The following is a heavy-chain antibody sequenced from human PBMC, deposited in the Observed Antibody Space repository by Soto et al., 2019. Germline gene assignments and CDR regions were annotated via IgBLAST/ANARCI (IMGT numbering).Heavy chain of an antibody. CDR2: IYYSGST. Sequence: SETLSLTCTVSVGSISSGDYCWTWIRQHPGKGLEWIGYIYYSGSTYYTPSLRSRVTISVDTSKNQFSLKLSSVTAADTAVYYCARDSRATPYYGMDVWGQGTTVTASS. CDR3: ARDSRATPYYGMDV. CDR1: VGSISSGDYC. J-gene: IGHJ6*02. V-gene: IGHV4-31*03.